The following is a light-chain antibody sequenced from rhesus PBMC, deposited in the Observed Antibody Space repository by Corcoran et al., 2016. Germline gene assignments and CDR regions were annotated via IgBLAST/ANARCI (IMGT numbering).Light chain of an antibody. CDR2: KAS. CDR1: QSISSW. CDR3: QQYSRSPYS. Sequence: DIQMTQSPSSLSAFVGDTVTITCRASQSISSWLAWYQQKPGKAPKLLIYKASSLQSGVPSRFSGGGSGTDFTLTISSLQSEDFAPYYCQQYSRSPYSFGQGTKLDIK. V-gene: IGKV1-22*01. J-gene: IGKJ2*01.